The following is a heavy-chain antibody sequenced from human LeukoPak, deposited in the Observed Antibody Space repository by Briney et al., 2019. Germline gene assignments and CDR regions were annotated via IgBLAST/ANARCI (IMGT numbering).Heavy chain of an antibody. CDR1: GFTFSTYS. CDR2: ISSSSSTI. Sequence: GGSLRLSCAASGFTFSTYSMNWVRQAPGKGLEWVSYISSSSSTIYNADSVKGRFTISRDNAKNSVYLQMNSLRAEDTAVYYCAKDIGVRDFDYWGQGTLVTVSS. CDR3: AKDIGVRDFDY. D-gene: IGHD3-10*01. V-gene: IGHV3-48*01. J-gene: IGHJ4*02.